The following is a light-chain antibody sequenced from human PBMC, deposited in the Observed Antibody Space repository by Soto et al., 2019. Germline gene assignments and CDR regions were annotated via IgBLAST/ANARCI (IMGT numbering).Light chain of an antibody. CDR1: SSNIGAGYD. Sequence: QSVLTQPPSVSGAPGQRVTISCTGRSSNIGAGYDVHWYQQLPGTAPKLLIYANTNRPSGVLDRFSGSKSGTSASLAITGLQAGDEADYYCQSYDSSLSAYVFGTGTKVTVL. V-gene: IGLV1-40*01. CDR3: QSYDSSLSAYV. J-gene: IGLJ1*01. CDR2: ANT.